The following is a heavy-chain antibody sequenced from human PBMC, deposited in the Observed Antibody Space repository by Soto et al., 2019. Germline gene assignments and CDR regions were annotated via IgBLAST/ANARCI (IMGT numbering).Heavy chain of an antibody. V-gene: IGHV3-74*01. Sequence: PGGSLRLSCVVSEFTFSSSWMHWVRQGPGKGLAWVSRINSDGSYINYADSVKGRFTTSRDNAKNMLYLQMNSLRAEDTALYYCVTGWADYWGQGALVTVSS. CDR3: VTGWADY. CDR1: EFTFSSSW. CDR2: INSDGSYI. J-gene: IGHJ4*02. D-gene: IGHD1-26*01.